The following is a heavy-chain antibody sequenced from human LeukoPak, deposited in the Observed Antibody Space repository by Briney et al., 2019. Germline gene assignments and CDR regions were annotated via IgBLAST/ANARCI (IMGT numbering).Heavy chain of an antibody. CDR3: ARVDRLLWFGEFYGMDV. CDR2: INAYNGNT. V-gene: IGHV1-18*04. CDR1: GYTFTSYG. Sequence: ASVKVSCKASGYTFTSYGISWVRQAPGQGLEWMGWINAYNGNTNYAQKLQGRVTMTTDTSTSTAYMELRSLRSDDTAVYYCARVDRLLWFGEFYGMDVWGKGTTVTVSS. J-gene: IGHJ6*04. D-gene: IGHD3-10*01.